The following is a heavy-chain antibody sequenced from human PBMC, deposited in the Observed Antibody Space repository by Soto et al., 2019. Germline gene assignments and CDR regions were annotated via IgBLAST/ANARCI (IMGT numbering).Heavy chain of an antibody. D-gene: IGHD3-22*01. Sequence: SETLSLTCTVSGGSISSGGYYWSWIRQRPGKGLEWIGYIYYSGSTYYNPSLKSRVTISVDTSKNQFSLKLSSVTAADTAVYYCARVNYYDSSGYSYYFDYWGQGTLVTVSS. CDR1: GGSISSGGYY. CDR2: IYYSGST. J-gene: IGHJ4*02. V-gene: IGHV4-31*03. CDR3: ARVNYYDSSGYSYYFDY.